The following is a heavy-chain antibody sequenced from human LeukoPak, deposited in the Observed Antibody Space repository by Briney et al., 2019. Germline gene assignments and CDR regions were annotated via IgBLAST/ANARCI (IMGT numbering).Heavy chain of an antibody. D-gene: IGHD3-10*01. CDR1: GGSISSYY. V-gene: IGHV4-59*01. CDR2: IYYSGST. CDR3: AGLYGSGSYSFDY. Sequence: SETLSLTCTVSGGSISSYYWSWIRQPAGKGLEWIGYIYYSGSTNYNPSLKSRVTISVDTSKNQFSLKLSSVTAADTAVYYCAGLYGSGSYSFDYWGQGTLVTVSS. J-gene: IGHJ4*02.